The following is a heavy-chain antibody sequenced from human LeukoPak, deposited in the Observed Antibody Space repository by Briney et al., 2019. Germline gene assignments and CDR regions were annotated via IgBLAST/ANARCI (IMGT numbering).Heavy chain of an antibody. CDR2: IIPIFGTA. CDR1: GGTFSSYA. V-gene: IGHV1-69*06. J-gene: IGHJ6*03. D-gene: IGHD3-10*01. Sequence: ASVKVSCKASGGTFSSYAISWVRQAPGQGLEWMGGIIPIFGTANYAQKFQGRVTITADKSTSTAYMELSSLRSEDTAVYYCARDPRHRLVWFGEETYYYYMDVWGKGTTVTISS. CDR3: ARDPRHRLVWFGEETYYYYMDV.